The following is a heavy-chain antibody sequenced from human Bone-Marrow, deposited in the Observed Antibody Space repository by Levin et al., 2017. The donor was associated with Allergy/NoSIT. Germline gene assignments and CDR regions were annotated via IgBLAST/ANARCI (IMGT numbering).Heavy chain of an antibody. J-gene: IGHJ5*02. Sequence: GASVKVSCKASGYTFTSYGISWVRQAPGQGLEWMGWISAYNGNTNYAQKLQGRVTMTTDTSTSTAYMELRSLRSDDTAVYYCARDLAPVGERWYPRSSDPWGQGTLVTVSS. D-gene: IGHD4-23*01. CDR3: ARDLAPVGERWYPRSSDP. V-gene: IGHV1-18*01. CDR2: ISAYNGNT. CDR1: GYTFTSYG.